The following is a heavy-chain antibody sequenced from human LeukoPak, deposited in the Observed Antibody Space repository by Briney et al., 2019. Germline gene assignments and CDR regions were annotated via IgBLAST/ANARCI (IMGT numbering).Heavy chain of an antibody. D-gene: IGHD2/OR15-2a*01. CDR1: GDSVSSNSAA. V-gene: IGHV6-1*01. J-gene: IGHJ5*02. Sequence: SQTLSLTCAISGDSVSSNSAAWNWIRQSPSRGLEWLGRTYYRSKWFNDYAVSVQSRITINPDTSKNQFSLQLNSVTAEDTAVYYCTRCNSNTKWFDPWGQGTLVTVSS. CDR2: TYYRSKWFN. CDR3: TRCNSNTKWFDP.